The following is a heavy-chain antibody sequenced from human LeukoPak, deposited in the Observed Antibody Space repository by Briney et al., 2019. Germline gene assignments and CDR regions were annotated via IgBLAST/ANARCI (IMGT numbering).Heavy chain of an antibody. CDR3: AKDRSWSLHYGLDV. D-gene: IGHD6-13*01. CDR1: GFTSSNYG. Sequence: GGSLRLSCAASGFTSSNYGMHWVRQAPGKGLEWVAMIWFDGTNKYYADSVKGRFTISRDNSKNTLFLQMNSLRAEDTAVYYCAKDRSWSLHYGLDVWGQGTTVTVSS. CDR2: IWFDGTNK. J-gene: IGHJ6*02. V-gene: IGHV3-33*06.